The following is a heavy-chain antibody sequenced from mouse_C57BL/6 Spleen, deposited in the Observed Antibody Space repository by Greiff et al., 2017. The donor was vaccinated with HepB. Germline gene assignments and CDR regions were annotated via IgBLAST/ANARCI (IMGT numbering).Heavy chain of an antibody. V-gene: IGHV1-62-2*01. CDR2: FYPGSGSI. D-gene: IGHD2-3*01. J-gene: IGHJ3*01. CDR1: GYTFTEYT. Sequence: VKLVESGAELVKPGASVKLSCKASGYTFTEYTIHWVKQRSGQGLEWIGWFYPGSGSIKYNEKFKDKATLTADKSSSTVDMELSRLTSEDSAVYFCARHEVYDGYYGGFAYWGQGTLVTVSA. CDR3: ARHEVYDGYYGGFAY.